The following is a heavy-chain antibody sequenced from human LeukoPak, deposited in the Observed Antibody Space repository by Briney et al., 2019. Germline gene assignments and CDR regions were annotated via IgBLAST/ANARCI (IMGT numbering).Heavy chain of an antibody. CDR3: ARRRIAVAPRAWFDP. J-gene: IGHJ5*02. CDR1: GGSISSSSYY. V-gene: IGHV4-39*01. Sequence: SETLSLTCTVSGGSISSSSYYWGWIRQPPGKGLEWIGSIYYSGSTYYNPSLKSRVTISVDTSKNQFSLKLSSVTAADTAVYYCARRRIAVAPRAWFDPWGQGTLVTVSS. D-gene: IGHD6-19*01. CDR2: IYYSGST.